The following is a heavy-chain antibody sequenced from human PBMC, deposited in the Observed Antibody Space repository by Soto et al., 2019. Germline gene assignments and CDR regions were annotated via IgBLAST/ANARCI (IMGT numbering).Heavy chain of an antibody. CDR1: GGSISSGGYY. CDR3: ARYCTNGVCAQDYYYGMDV. J-gene: IGHJ6*02. CDR2: IYYSGST. D-gene: IGHD2-8*01. Sequence: PSETLSLTCTVSGGSISSGGYYWSWIRQHPGKGLEWIGYIYYSGSTYYNPSLKSRVTISVDTSKNQFSLKLSSVTAADTAVYYCARYCTNGVCAQDYYYGMDVWGQGTTVTVSS. V-gene: IGHV4-31*03.